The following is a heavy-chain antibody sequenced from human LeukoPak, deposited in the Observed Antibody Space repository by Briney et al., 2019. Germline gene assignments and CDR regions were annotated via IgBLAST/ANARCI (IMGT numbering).Heavy chain of an antibody. V-gene: IGHV3-48*01. J-gene: IGHJ4*02. Sequence: GGSLRLSCAASGFTFSSYSMNWVRQAPGKGLEWVSYISSSSSTIYYADSVKGRFTISRDNAKNSLYLQMNSLRAEDTAVYYCARGRGSWYGVYFDYWGQGTLVTVSS. D-gene: IGHD6-13*01. CDR1: GFTFSSYS. CDR2: ISSSSSTI. CDR3: ARGRGSWYGVYFDY.